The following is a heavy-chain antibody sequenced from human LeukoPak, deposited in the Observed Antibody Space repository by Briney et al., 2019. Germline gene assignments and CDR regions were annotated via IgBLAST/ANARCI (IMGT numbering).Heavy chain of an antibody. D-gene: IGHD3-22*01. Sequence: GGSLRLSCAASGFTFSSYSMNWVRQAPGKGLEWVSSISSSNSYIYYADSVKGRFTISRDNAKNSLYLQMNSLRAEDTAVYYCARDGRYYYDSSGHYYDEGGIIDYWGQGTLVTVSS. CDR1: GFTFSSYS. J-gene: IGHJ4*02. CDR3: ARDGRYYYDSSGHYYDEGGIIDY. CDR2: ISSSNSYI. V-gene: IGHV3-21*01.